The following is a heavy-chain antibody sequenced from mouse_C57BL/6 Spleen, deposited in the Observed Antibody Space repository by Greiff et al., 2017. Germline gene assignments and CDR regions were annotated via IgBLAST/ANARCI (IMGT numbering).Heavy chain of an antibody. CDR2: FYPGSGSI. Sequence: VQLQPSGAELVKPGASVKLSCKASGYTFTEYTIHWVKQRSGQGLEWIGWFYPGSGSIKYNEKFKDKATLTADKSSCSVYMELSRLTSEDAAVYFCARHEGYHEAMDYWGQGTSVTVSS. CDR1: GYTFTEYT. D-gene: IGHD2-2*01. CDR3: ARHEGYHEAMDY. V-gene: IGHV1-62-2*01. J-gene: IGHJ4*01.